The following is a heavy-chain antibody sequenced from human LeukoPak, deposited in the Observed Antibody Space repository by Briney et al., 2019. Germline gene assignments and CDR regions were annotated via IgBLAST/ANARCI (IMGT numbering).Heavy chain of an antibody. V-gene: IGHV1-18*01. Sequence: ASVKVSCKPSSYTLASYYISWVRPAAEQGREWMGWISAYNGNTKYAQKLQGRVTMTTDTSTSTAYMDLRSLRSDDTAVYYCARGLGGSGSYSLTFDTWGQGTLVTVSS. CDR2: ISAYNGNT. CDR3: ARGLGGSGSYSLTFDT. CDR1: SYTLASYY. J-gene: IGHJ4*02. D-gene: IGHD1-26*01.